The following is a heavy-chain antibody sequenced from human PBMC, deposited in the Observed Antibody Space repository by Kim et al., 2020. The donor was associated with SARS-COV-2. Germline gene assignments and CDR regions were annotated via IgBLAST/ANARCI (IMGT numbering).Heavy chain of an antibody. V-gene: IGHV4-61*02. CDR2: SRST. J-gene: IGHJ3*02. Sequence: SRSTNSNPPLRSRVTIPVDTSKNHFSLKLSSVTATDTAVYYCARGYAFDIWGQGTMVTVSS. CDR3: ARGYAFDI.